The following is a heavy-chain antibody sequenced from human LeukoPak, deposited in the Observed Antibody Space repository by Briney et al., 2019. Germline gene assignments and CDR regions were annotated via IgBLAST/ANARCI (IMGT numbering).Heavy chain of an antibody. CDR1: GYTFTSYY. CDR2: INPSGGST. CDR3: AREVGSGYDDGLFDY. Sequence: GASVKVSCKASGYTFTSYYMHWVRQAPGQGLEWMGIINPSGGSTSYAQKFQGRVTMTRDTSTSTVYTELSSLRSEDTAVYYCAREVGSGYDDGLFDYWGQGTLVTVSS. D-gene: IGHD5-12*01. J-gene: IGHJ4*02. V-gene: IGHV1-46*01.